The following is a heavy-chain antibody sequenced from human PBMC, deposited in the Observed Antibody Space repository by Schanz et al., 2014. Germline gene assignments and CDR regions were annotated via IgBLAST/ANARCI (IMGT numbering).Heavy chain of an antibody. CDR1: GDTLSSYG. J-gene: IGHJ5*02. D-gene: IGHD3-3*01. CDR2: ISPSSGGT. CDR3: ARESVSRTRLFDP. V-gene: IGHV1-2*06. Sequence: QVQLVQSGAEVKKPGSSVTVSCKASGDTLSSYGISWVRQAPGQGLEWMGRISPSSGGTNYAQNFQGRVTMTKDTSMNTVYMELSTLTSDDTAVYYCARESVSRTRLFDPWGQGTLVTVFS.